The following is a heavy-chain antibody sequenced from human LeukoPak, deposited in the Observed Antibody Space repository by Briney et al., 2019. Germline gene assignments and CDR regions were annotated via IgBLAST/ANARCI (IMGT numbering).Heavy chain of an antibody. J-gene: IGHJ4*02. CDR2: IHQDGSEK. D-gene: IGHD6-13*01. Sequence: PGGSLRLSCAASGFTFNDYWMSWVRQAPGKGLEWVANIHQDGSEKNYVDSVKGRFTISRDNSKNTLYLQMNSLRAEDTAVYYCAKQVWYSSSWYSDYWGQGTLVTVSS. CDR3: AKQVWYSSSWYSDY. CDR1: GFTFNDYW. V-gene: IGHV3-7*03.